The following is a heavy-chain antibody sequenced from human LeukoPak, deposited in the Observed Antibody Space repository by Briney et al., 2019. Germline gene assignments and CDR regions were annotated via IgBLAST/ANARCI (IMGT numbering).Heavy chain of an antibody. D-gene: IGHD1-1*01. Sequence: GGSLRLSCVTSGFTFDDYTMHWVRHAPGKGLEWVSGIFWNGGGIEYADSVKGRFTISRDNAKNSLYLQMNSLRIEDTALYYCAKENTPGGFDYWGQGTLVTVSS. CDR1: GFTFDDYT. V-gene: IGHV3-9*01. CDR3: AKENTPGGFDY. J-gene: IGHJ4*02. CDR2: IFWNGGGI.